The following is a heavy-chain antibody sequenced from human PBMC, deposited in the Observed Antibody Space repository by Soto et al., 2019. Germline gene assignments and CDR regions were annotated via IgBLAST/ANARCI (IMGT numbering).Heavy chain of an antibody. J-gene: IGHJ6*02. V-gene: IGHV1-2*04. CDR3: ARDVTMVRGVTLGPGMDV. CDR2: INPNSGGT. D-gene: IGHD3-10*01. Sequence: ASVKVSCKASGYTFTGYYMHWVRQAPGQGLEWMGWINPNSGGTNYAQKFQGWVTMTRDTSISTAYMELSRLRSDDTAVYYCARDVTMVRGVTLGPGMDVWGQGTTVTVSS. CDR1: GYTFTGYY.